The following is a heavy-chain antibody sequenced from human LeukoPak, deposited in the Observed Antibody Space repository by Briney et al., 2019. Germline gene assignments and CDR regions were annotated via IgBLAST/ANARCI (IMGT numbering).Heavy chain of an antibody. CDR3: ARTGGRDGYGFDY. CDR1: GFTLSSLG. Sequence: GRSLRLLCAAWGFTLSSLGVHGVRQTPGKGLERVAAVRYDGSNKDYADSVKGRLTISRDNSKNTLYLQMNSLRAEDTAVYYCARTGGRDGYGFDYWGQGTLVTVSP. D-gene: IGHD5-24*01. V-gene: IGHV3-33*01. CDR2: VRYDGSNK. J-gene: IGHJ4*02.